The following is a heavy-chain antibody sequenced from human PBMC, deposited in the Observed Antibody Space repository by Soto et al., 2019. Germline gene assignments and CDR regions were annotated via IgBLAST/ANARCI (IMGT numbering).Heavy chain of an antibody. D-gene: IGHD5-12*01. V-gene: IGHV3-7*01. Sequence: GGSLRLSCEVSGFTFSMYSMSWVRQTPGKGLEWVAKIPQDGVDGHYADSVKGRFTISRDNGKNSLYLQMSGLSADDTAVYYCVKSRGGNNFDFFDWGQGALVTVS. CDR3: VKSRGGNNFDFFD. J-gene: IGHJ4*02. CDR2: IPQDGVDG. CDR1: GFTFSMYS.